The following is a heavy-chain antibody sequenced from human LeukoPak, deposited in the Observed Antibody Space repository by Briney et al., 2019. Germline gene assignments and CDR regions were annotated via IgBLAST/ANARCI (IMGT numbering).Heavy chain of an antibody. CDR3: ARWPHLGSCFDY. D-gene: IGHD6-25*01. CDR1: GGSISSSIYY. Sequence: PSETLSLTCTVSGGSISSSIYYWGWIRQPPGKGLEWIGSINYSGSTYYNPSLKSRVTISVDTSKNQFSLKLSSVTAADTAVYYCARWPHLGSCFDYWGQGTLVTVSS. J-gene: IGHJ4*02. CDR2: INYSGST. V-gene: IGHV4-39*01.